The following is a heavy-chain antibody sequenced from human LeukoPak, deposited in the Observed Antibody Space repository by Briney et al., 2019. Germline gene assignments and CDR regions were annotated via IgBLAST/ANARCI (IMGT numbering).Heavy chain of an antibody. Sequence: GGSLRLSCAASGFTFSSYAMHWVRQAPGKGLEWVAVISYDGSNKYYADSVKGRFTISRDNSKNTLYLQMNSLRAEDTVVYYCARADYYYDSSGYLPPQDWGQGTLVTVSS. V-gene: IGHV3-30-3*01. CDR3: ARADYYYDSSGYLPPQD. CDR2: ISYDGSNK. D-gene: IGHD3-22*01. CDR1: GFTFSSYA. J-gene: IGHJ4*02.